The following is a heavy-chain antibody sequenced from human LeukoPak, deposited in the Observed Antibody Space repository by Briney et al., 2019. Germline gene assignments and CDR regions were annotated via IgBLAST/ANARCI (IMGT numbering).Heavy chain of an antibody. Sequence: SETLSLTCTVSGGSIRSYYWSWIRQSPGKGLEWIGYIHYSGSTNYNPSLKSRVTISVDTSKNQFSLKLSSVTAADTAVYYCARHSNSEGYYFDYWGQGTLVTVSS. CDR2: IHYSGST. V-gene: IGHV4-59*08. D-gene: IGHD4-23*01. J-gene: IGHJ4*02. CDR3: ARHSNSEGYYFDY. CDR1: GGSIRSYY.